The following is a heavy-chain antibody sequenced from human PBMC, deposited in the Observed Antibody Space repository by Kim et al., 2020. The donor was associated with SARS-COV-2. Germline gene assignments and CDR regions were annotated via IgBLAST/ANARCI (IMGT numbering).Heavy chain of an antibody. CDR3: ARDRGGALEY. D-gene: IGHD3-10*01. CDR2: IKQDESEK. CDR1: GFTFSSYW. J-gene: IGHJ4*02. V-gene: IGHV3-7*01. Sequence: GGSLRLSCAASGFTFSSYWMAWVRQAPGRGPEWVANIKQDESEKHYVDSVKGRFTISRDNARNSLYLQMNSLRAEDTALYYCARDRGGALEYWGQGTLVPSPQ.